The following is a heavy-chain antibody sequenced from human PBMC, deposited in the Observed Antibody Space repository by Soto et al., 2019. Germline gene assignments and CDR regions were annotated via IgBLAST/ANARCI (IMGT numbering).Heavy chain of an antibody. V-gene: IGHV3-30*18. CDR2: ISYEGSNK. J-gene: IGHJ6*02. D-gene: IGHD6-25*01. CDR1: GFTFSSYG. Sequence: GGSLRLSCAASGFTFSSYGMHWVRQAPGKGQERVADISYEGSNKYYADSVKGRFPISRDNTKNKLYLQMTSLRAEDAAVYYRAKDRLGHYYYYGKDVWGQGTSVTVSS. CDR3: AKDRLGHYYYYGKDV.